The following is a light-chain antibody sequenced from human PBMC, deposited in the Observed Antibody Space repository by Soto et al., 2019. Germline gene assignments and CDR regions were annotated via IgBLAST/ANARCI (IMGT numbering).Light chain of an antibody. CDR2: GAS. V-gene: IGKV3-20*01. CDR1: QSVISFY. Sequence: VTQSLCTLSFFPGGTDTPSLRASQSVISFYLAWYQQKPGQAPRLLIYGASSRATGIPDRFSGSGSGTDFTLTISRLEPEDFAVYYCQQYGASPTFGQGTKVDIK. J-gene: IGKJ1*01. CDR3: QQYGASPT.